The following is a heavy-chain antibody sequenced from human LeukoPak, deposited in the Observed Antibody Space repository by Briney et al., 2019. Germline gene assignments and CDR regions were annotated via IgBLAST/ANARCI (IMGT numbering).Heavy chain of an antibody. V-gene: IGHV4-4*07. J-gene: IGHJ5*02. CDR1: GGXISSYY. CDR2: IYTSGST. CDR3: ARGGAGYQLLNWFDP. D-gene: IGHD2-2*01. Sequence: SETLSLICNVSGGXISSYYCSWIRQPAGKGLEWIGHIYTSGSTNYNPSLKSRVTMSVDTSKNQFSLKLSSVTAADTAVYYCARGGAGYQLLNWFDPWGQGTLVTVSS.